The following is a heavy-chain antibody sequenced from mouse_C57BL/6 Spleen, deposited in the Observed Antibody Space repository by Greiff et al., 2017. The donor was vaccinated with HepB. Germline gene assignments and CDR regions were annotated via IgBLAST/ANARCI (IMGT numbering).Heavy chain of an antibody. D-gene: IGHD2-5*01. CDR3: ARWGSNYVYAMDY. J-gene: IGHJ4*01. CDR2: IYPGSGNT. CDR1: GYTFTDYY. V-gene: IGHV1-76*01. Sequence: VKLMESGAELVRPGASVKLSCKASGYTFTDYYINWVKQRPGQGLEWIARIYPGSGNTYYNEKFKGKATLTAEKSSSTAYMQLSSLTSEDSAVYFCARWGSNYVYAMDYWGQGTSVTVSS.